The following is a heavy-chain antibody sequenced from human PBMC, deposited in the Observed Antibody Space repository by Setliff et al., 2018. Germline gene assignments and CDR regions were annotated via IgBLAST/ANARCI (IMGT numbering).Heavy chain of an antibody. V-gene: IGHV3-7*01. J-gene: IGHJ4*02. CDR2: INPHGTEK. Sequence: GGSLRLSCTASGLSYNNDWVSWVRQAPGKGLEWLASINPHGTEKYYADSVKGRFTISRDNAKNSLSLQMNNLRTEDTAVYYCFGAGTCSYWGQGTLVTVSS. D-gene: IGHD3-10*01. CDR3: FGAGTCSY. CDR1: GLSYNNDW.